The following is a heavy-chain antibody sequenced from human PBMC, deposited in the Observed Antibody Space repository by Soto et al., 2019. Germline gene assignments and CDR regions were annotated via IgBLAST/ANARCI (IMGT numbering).Heavy chain of an antibody. CDR1: GYTFTSYG. CDR2: ISAYNGNA. D-gene: IGHD5-18*01. Sequence: GASVKVSCKASGYTFTSYGISWVRQAPGQGLEWMGWISAYNGNANYAQKLQGRVTMTTDTSTSTAYMELRSLRSDDTAVYYCARSGPTAMVTRDDYWGQGTLVTVSS. J-gene: IGHJ4*02. CDR3: ARSGPTAMVTRDDY. V-gene: IGHV1-18*01.